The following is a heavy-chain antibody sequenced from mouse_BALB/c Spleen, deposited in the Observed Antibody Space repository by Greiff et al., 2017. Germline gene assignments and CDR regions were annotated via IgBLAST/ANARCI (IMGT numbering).Heavy chain of an antibody. CDR3: ARGYYYGSSRFAY. V-gene: IGHV5-6-5*01. J-gene: IGHJ3*01. CDR2: ISSGGST. D-gene: IGHD1-1*01. Sequence: EVKLVESGGGLVKPGGSLKLSCAASGFTFSSYAMSWVRQTPEKRLEWVASISSGGSTYYPDSVKGRFTISRDNARNILYLQMSSLRSEDTAMYYCARGYYYGSSRFAYWGQGTLVTVSA. CDR1: GFTFSSYA.